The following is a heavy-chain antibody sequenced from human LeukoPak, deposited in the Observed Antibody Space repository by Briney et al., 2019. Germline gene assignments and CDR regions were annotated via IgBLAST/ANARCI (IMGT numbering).Heavy chain of an antibody. D-gene: IGHD2-2*01. CDR2: IYTSGST. CDR1: GGSISSGSYY. CDR3: ARDIIVVVPAPYYYYYYMDV. Sequence: PSETLSLTCTVSGGSISSGSYYWSGIRQPAGKGLEWIGRIYTSGSTNYNPSLKSRVTISVDTSKNQFSLKLSSVTAADTAVYYCARDIIVVVPAPYYYYYYMDVWGKGTTVTVSS. V-gene: IGHV4-61*02. J-gene: IGHJ6*03.